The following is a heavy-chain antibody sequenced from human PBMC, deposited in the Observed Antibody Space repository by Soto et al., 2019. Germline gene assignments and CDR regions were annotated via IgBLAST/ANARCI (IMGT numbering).Heavy chain of an antibody. V-gene: IGHV3-30*18. CDR3: VKSAHPASVTLYYFAY. J-gene: IGHJ4*02. CDR1: EFNFKNYA. CDR2: ISEDGSKK. Sequence: QVQLVESGGGVVQPGRSLRLSCAASEFNFKNYAMHWVRQAPGKGLEWVTLISEDGSKKYFAESVKGRFTVSRDNSKNTVFLQMNSLKTEDTAVYYWVKSAHPASVTLYYFAYWGQGTLVTVSS. D-gene: IGHD4-17*01.